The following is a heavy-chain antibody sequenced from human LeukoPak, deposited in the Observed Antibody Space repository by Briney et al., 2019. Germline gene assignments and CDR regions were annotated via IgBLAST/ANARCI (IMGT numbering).Heavy chain of an antibody. D-gene: IGHD6-13*01. CDR3: ARVFSMWDSSSVGY. J-gene: IGHJ4*02. V-gene: IGHV1-2*02. CDR2: INPNSGGT. CDR1: GYTFTGYY. Sequence: ASVKVSCKASGYTFTGYYMHWVRQAPGQGLEWMGWINPNSGGTNYAQKFQGRVTMTRDTSISTAYMELSRLRSDDTAVYYCARVFSMWDSSSVGYWGQGTLVTVSS.